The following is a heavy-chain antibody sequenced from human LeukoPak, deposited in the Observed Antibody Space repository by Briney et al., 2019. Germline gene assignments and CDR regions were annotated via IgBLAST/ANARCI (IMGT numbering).Heavy chain of an antibody. D-gene: IGHD3-10*01. V-gene: IGHV3-30*04. J-gene: IGHJ4*02. Sequence: GGSLRLSCAASGFTFSGFAMHWVRQAPGKGLEWVTIISYDATIKYYADSVKGRFTISRDNSRNTLYLQMNSLRAEDTAVYYCARMVRGKSGFDYWGQGTLVTVSS. CDR2: ISYDATIK. CDR3: ARMVRGKSGFDY. CDR1: GFTFSGFA.